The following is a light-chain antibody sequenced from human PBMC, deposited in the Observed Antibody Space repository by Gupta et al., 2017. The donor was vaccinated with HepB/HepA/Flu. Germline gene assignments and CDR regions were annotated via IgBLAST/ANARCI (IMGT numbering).Light chain of an antibody. J-gene: IGKJ2*02. CDR3: QQTYETPCS. CDR2: TSS. Sequence: DIHMTQSPSSLSAFVGDTVTITCRASQTVRKYLNWYQFIPGKAPELLIFTSSTLQSGIPSRFSGSGSETEFSLTITGLQPEEFGTYYCQQTYETPCSFGQGTKLDI. CDR1: QTVRKY. V-gene: IGKV1-39*01.